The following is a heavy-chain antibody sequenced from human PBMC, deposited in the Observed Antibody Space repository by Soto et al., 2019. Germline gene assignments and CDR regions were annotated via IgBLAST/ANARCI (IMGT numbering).Heavy chain of an antibody. V-gene: IGHV3-30*18. CDR2: ISYDGSNK. CDR1: GFTFSSYG. J-gene: IGHJ4*02. Sequence: GGSLRLSCAASGFTFSSYGMHWVRQAPGKGLEWVAVISYDGSNKYYADSAKGRFTISRDNSKNTLYLQMNSLRAEDTAVYYCAKEGNSSPFGYWGQGXLVTVYS. CDR3: AKEGNSSPFGY. D-gene: IGHD6-13*01.